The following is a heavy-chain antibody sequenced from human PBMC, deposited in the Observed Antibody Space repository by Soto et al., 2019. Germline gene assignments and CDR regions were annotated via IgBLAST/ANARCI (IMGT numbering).Heavy chain of an antibody. CDR2: ITSSGDAT. CDR3: AXYSGHYRRYGEYYGMDV. Sequence: GGSLRLSCAASRFTFSNYPMSWVRQAPGKGLEWVSSITSSGDATYYADSVKGRFTISRDNAKDTLSLEMNSLRAEDTAVYYCAXYSGHYRRYGEYYGMDVWGQGTTVTVSS. J-gene: IGHJ6*02. V-gene: IGHV3-23*01. CDR1: RFTFSNYP. D-gene: IGHD1-26*01.